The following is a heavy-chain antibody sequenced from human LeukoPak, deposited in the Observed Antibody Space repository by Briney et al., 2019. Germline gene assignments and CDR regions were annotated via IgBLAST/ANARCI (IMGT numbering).Heavy chain of an antibody. CDR3: SAEPQDYYDCSGYSDY. CDR2: IYTSGST. J-gene: IGHJ4*02. V-gene: IGHV4-61*02. CDR1: GGSISSGSYY. Sequence: SETLSLTCTVSGGSISSGSYYWSWIRQPAGKGLEWIGRIYTSGSTNYNPSLKSRVTISVDTSKNQFSLKLSSVTAADTAVYYCSAEPQDYYDCSGYSDYWGQGTLVTVSS. D-gene: IGHD3-22*01.